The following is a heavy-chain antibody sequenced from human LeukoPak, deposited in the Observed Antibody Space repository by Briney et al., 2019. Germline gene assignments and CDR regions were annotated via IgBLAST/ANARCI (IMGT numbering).Heavy chain of an antibody. Sequence: SQTLSLTCTVSGGSISSGSYYWSWIRQPAGKGLEWIGRIYTSGSTNYNPSLKSRVTISVDTSKNQFSLKLSSVTAADTAVYYWAREKPYNWEKPPLPARDNWFDPWGQGTLVTVSS. CDR3: AREKPYNWEKPPLPARDNWFDP. D-gene: IGHD1-20*01. V-gene: IGHV4-61*02. CDR2: IYTSGST. CDR1: GGSISSGSYY. J-gene: IGHJ5*02.